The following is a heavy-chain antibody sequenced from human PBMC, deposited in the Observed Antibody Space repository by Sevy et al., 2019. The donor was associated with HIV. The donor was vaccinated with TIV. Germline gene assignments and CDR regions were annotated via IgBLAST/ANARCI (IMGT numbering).Heavy chain of an antibody. CDR1: GYTFTGYY. CDR3: ARDSSSSSDFDY. V-gene: IGHV1-2*06. CDR2: INPNSGGT. Sequence: ASVKVSCKASGYTFTGYYMHWVRQAPGQGLEWMGRINPNSGGTNYAQKCQARVTMTRDTSISTAYMELSRLRSDDTAVYYCARDSSSSSDFDYWGQGTLVTVSS. D-gene: IGHD6-6*01. J-gene: IGHJ4*02.